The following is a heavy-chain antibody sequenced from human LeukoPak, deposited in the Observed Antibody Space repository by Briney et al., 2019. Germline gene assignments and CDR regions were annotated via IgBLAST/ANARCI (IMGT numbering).Heavy chain of an antibody. J-gene: IGHJ4*02. CDR2: ITSTSTYV. D-gene: IGHD3-16*01. CDR3: ASQAYGLFHY. CDR1: GFTFSTYN. V-gene: IGHV3-21*01. Sequence: PGGSLRLSCEAPGFTFSTYNMNWVRQAPGKRLEWVSSITSTSTYVFYADSVKGRFTISRDNAKNSLYLQMNSLRAEDTAVYYCASQAYGLFHYWGQGTLVTVSS.